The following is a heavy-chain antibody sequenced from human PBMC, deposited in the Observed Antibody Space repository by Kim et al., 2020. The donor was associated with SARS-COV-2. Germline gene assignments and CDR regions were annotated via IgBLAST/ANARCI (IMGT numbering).Heavy chain of an antibody. V-gene: IGHV3-15*01. D-gene: IGHD6-13*01. CDR2: IKSKTDGGTT. CDR1: GFTFSNAW. J-gene: IGHJ6*02. CDR3: TTDNPNIAHYYYYGMDV. Sequence: GGSLRLSCAASGFTFSNAWMSWVRQAPGKGLEWVGRIKSKTDGGTTDYAAPVKGRFTISRDDSKNTLYLQMNSLKTEDTAVYYCTTDNPNIAHYYYYGMDVWGQGTTVTVSS.